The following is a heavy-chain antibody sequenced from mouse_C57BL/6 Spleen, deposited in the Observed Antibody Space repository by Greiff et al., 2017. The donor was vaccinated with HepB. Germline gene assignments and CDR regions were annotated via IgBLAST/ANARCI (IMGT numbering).Heavy chain of an antibody. Sequence: DVMLVESGGGLVKPGGSLKLSCAASGFTFSSYAMSWVRQTPEKRLEWVATISDGGSYTYYPDNVKGRFTISRDNAKNNLYLQMSHLKSEDTAMYYCASSPYGNHEDWFAYWGQGTLVTVSA. J-gene: IGHJ3*01. V-gene: IGHV5-4*03. CDR3: ASSPYGNHEDWFAY. CDR1: GFTFSSYA. D-gene: IGHD2-1*01. CDR2: ISDGGSYT.